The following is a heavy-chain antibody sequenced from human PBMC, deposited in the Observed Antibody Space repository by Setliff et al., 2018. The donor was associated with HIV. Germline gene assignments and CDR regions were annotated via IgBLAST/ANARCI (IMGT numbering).Heavy chain of an antibody. CDR1: GYNVTVSA. CDR3: ARVGSYWSTFDY. V-gene: IGHV7-4-1*02. CDR2: INTETGTP. J-gene: IGHJ4*02. D-gene: IGHD1-26*01. Sequence: ASVKVSCKASGYNVTVSAINWVRQAPGQGFEWMGWINTETGTPMYAQGSRGRSVFSLDTSVSTAYIQINSLTSEDTAMYYCARVGSYWSTFDYWGQGALVTVSS.